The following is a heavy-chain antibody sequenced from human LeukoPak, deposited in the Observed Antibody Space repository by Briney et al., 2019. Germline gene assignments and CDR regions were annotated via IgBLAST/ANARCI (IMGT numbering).Heavy chain of an antibody. CDR3: ARGAAAAGLFYYYYYYMDV. CDR2: ISSSSSYI. CDR1: GFTFSSYS. V-gene: IGHV3-21*04. Sequence: GGSLRLSCAASGFTFSSYSMNWVRQAPGKGLEWVSSISSSSSYIYYADSVKGRFTISRDNSKNTLYLQMNSLRAEDTAVYYCARGAAAAGLFYYYYYYMDVWGKGTTVTISS. D-gene: IGHD6-13*01. J-gene: IGHJ6*03.